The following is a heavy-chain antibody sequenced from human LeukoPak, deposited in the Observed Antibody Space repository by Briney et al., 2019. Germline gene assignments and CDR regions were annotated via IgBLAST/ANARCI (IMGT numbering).Heavy chain of an antibody. CDR1: GGSISSSSYY. J-gene: IGHJ6*03. CDR2: IYYSGST. CDR3: ARHGYGEHYRYYYYHYMDV. Sequence: PSETLSLTCTVSGGSISSSSYYWGWIRQPPGKGLEWIGSIYYSGSTYYNPSLKSRVTISVDTSKNQFSLKLSSVTAADTAVYYCARHGYGEHYRYYYYHYMDVWGKGTTVTVSS. D-gene: IGHD4-17*01. V-gene: IGHV4-39*01.